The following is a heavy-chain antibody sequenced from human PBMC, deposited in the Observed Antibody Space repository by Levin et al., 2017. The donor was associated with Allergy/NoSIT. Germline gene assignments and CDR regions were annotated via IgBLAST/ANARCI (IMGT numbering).Heavy chain of an antibody. V-gene: IGHV3-30*03. Sequence: LSLTCAASGFPFSSYGMHWVRQAPGKGLEWVAVISYDGSNKYYADSVKGRFTISRDNSKNTLYLQMNSLRAEDTAVYYCATGLVYSSSCLHYYYGMDVWGQGTTVTVSS. D-gene: IGHD6-13*01. J-gene: IGHJ6*02. CDR1: GFPFSSYG. CDR2: ISYDGSNK. CDR3: ATGLVYSSSCLHYYYGMDV.